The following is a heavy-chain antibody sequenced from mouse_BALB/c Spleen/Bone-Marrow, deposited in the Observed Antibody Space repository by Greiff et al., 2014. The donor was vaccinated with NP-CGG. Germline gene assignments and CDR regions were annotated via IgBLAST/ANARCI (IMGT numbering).Heavy chain of an antibody. Sequence: EVQLQQSGAELVKPGASVKLSCTASGFNTKDTYMHWVKQRPEQGLEWIGRIDPANGNTKYDPKFQGKATITADTSSNTAYLQLSSLTSEDTAVYYCARYYYGRSYFDYWGQGTTLTVSS. CDR2: IDPANGNT. D-gene: IGHD1-1*01. J-gene: IGHJ2*01. CDR3: ARYYYGRSYFDY. V-gene: IGHV14-3*02. CDR1: GFNTKDTY.